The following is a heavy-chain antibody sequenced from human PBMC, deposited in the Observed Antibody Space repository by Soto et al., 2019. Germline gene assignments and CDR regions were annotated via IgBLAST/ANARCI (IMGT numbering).Heavy chain of an antibody. V-gene: IGHV1-2*04. J-gene: IGHJ3*02. D-gene: IGHD3-10*01. CDR2: INPNSGGT. Sequence: GASVKVSCKASGYTFTGYYMHWVRQAPGQGLEWMEWINPNSGGTNYAQKFQGWVTMTRDTSISTAYMELSRLRSDDTAVYYCARGMVVYYYGSGSYYMYAFDIWGQGTMVTVSS. CDR3: ARGMVVYYYGSGSYYMYAFDI. CDR1: GYTFTGYY.